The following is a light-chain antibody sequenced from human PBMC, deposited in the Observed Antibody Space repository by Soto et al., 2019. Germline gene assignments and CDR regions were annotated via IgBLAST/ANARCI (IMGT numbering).Light chain of an antibody. Sequence: QSALTQPASVSGSPGQSITISCTGTSSDVGSYKLVSWYQQHPGKAPKLMIYEVSKRPSGVSNRFSGSKSGNTASLTISGLQDEDEADYYCCSYAGSSTLVFGGGTKLTVL. CDR3: CSYAGSSTLV. CDR1: SSDVGSYKL. CDR2: EVS. V-gene: IGLV2-23*02. J-gene: IGLJ2*01.